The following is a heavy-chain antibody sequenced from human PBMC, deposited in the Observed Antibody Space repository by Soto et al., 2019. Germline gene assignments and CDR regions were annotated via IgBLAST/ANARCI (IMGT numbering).Heavy chain of an antibody. CDR3: ARTLYSYGPRFDY. CDR1: GGSISSYY. J-gene: IGHJ4*02. Sequence: SETLSLTCTFSGGSISSYYWSWIRQPPGKGLEWIGYIYYSGSTNYNPSLKSRVTMSVDTSKNQFSLKLSSVTAADTAVYYCARTLYSYGPRFDYWGQGTLVTVSS. CDR2: IYYSGST. D-gene: IGHD5-18*01. V-gene: IGHV4-59*01.